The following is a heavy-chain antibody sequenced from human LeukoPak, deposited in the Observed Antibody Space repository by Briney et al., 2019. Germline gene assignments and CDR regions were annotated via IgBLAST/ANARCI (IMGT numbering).Heavy chain of an antibody. CDR3: ARDCDGSYADWYFDL. D-gene: IGHD1-26*01. CDR1: GGSFSGYY. V-gene: IGHV4-34*01. J-gene: IGHJ2*01. CDR2: INHSGST. Sequence: PSGTLSLTCAVYGGSFSGYYWSWIRQPPGEGLEWIGEINHSGSTNYNPSLKSRVTISVDTSKNQFSLKLSSVTAADTAVYYCARDCDGSYADWYFDLWGRGTLVTVSS.